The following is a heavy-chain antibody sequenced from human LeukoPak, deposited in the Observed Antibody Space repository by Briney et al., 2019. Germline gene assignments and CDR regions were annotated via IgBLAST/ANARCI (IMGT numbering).Heavy chain of an antibody. Sequence: PGGSLRLSCAASGFTFSSYALHWVRQAPGKGLEWVAIISYDGNNKYYADSVKGRFTISRDNSKTTLYLQMNSLRAEDTAVYYCARDSGGGWLQPPGDYWGQRTLVTVSS. D-gene: IGHD5-24*01. J-gene: IGHJ4*02. CDR3: ARDSGGGWLQPPGDY. CDR2: ISYDGNNK. CDR1: GFTFSSYA. V-gene: IGHV3-30-3*01.